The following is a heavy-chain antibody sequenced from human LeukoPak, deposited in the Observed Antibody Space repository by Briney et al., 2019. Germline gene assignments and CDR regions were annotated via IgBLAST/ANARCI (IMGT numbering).Heavy chain of an antibody. J-gene: IGHJ4*02. D-gene: IGHD1-26*01. CDR1: GGSISSYY. V-gene: IGHV4-4*07. Sequence: SETLSLTCTVSGGSISSYYWSWIRQPAGKGLEWIGRINTSGNTNYNPSLKSRVTMSVDTSKSQFSLNLGSVTAADTAVYYCSRTNLPATTGEFDYWGQGTLVTVSS. CDR2: INTSGNT. CDR3: SRTNLPATTGEFDY.